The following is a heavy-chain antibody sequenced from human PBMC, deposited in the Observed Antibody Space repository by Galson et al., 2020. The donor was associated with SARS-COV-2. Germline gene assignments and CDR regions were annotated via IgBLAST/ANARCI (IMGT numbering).Heavy chain of an antibody. CDR3: ARDPYCGGDCYPGLYYYYYMDV. D-gene: IGHD2-21*02. V-gene: IGHV1-2*02. Sequence: ASVKVSCKASGYTFTGYYMHWVRQAPGQGLEWMGWINPNSGGTNYAQKFQGRVTMTRDTSISTAYMELSRLRSDDTAVYYCARDPYCGGDCYPGLYYYYYMDVWGKGTTVTVSS. CDR2: INPNSGGT. J-gene: IGHJ6*03. CDR1: GYTFTGYY.